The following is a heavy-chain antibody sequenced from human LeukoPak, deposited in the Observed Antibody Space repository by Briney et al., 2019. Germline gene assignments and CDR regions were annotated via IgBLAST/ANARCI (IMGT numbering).Heavy chain of an antibody. J-gene: IGHJ4*02. Sequence: PGGSLRHSCAASGFTFSSYWMSWVRQAPGKGLEWVANIKQDGSEKYYVDSVKGRFTISRDNAKNSLYLQMNSLRAEDTAVYYCARERYYYDSSGYYPGFDYWGQGTLVTVSS. CDR2: IKQDGSEK. D-gene: IGHD3-22*01. V-gene: IGHV3-7*01. CDR3: ARERYYYDSSGYYPGFDY. CDR1: GFTFSSYW.